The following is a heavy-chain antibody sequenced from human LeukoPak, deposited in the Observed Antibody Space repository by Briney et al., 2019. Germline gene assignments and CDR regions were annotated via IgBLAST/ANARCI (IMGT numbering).Heavy chain of an antibody. V-gene: IGHV3-48*03. CDR1: GFTFSSYE. J-gene: IGHJ4*02. CDR2: ISSSGSTI. Sequence: PGGSLRLSCATSGFTFSSYEMNWVRQAPGKGLEWVSYISSSGSTIYYADSVKGRFTISRDNAKNSLYLQMNSLRAEDTAVYYCAGGVLAAASFDYWGQGTLVTVSS. CDR3: AGGVLAAASFDY. D-gene: IGHD6-13*01.